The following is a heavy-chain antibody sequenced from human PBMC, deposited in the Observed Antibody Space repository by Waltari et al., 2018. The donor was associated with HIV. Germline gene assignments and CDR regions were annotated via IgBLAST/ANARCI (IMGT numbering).Heavy chain of an antibody. CDR1: GFILNDHS. V-gene: IGHV1-46*02. Sequence: QVQLIQPQIEMRKPGTSVRLSCQASGFILNDHSTHWVRQDPRQRFEWVAIITAADGSPSYAKNFQVRLTVTRDPFIGTVHLDLMSLQSEDTAFYFCARSRLGGLIQDFDLWGRGTPLIVSS. D-gene: IGHD1-26*01. J-gene: IGHJ4*02. CDR3: ARSRLGGLIQDFDL. CDR2: ITAADGSP.